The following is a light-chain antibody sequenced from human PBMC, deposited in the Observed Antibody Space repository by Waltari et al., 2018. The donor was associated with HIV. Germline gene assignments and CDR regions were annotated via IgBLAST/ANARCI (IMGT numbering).Light chain of an antibody. CDR2: DVF. Sequence: HSALTQPASVSGSPGQASTIPCNATPSAPDLSSYVSWYRHLPGEVPQLLLYDVFNRPSVISVRFSGSRSGGAASLTISRLQTDDDGDYFCSSFTRMGGVFGPGT. CDR1: PSAPDLSSY. CDR3: SSFTRMGGV. J-gene: IGLJ1*01. V-gene: IGLV2-14*01.